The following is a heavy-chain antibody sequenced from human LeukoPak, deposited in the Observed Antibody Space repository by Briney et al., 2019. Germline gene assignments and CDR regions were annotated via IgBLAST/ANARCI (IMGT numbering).Heavy chain of an antibody. CDR1: GFTFSSYA. V-gene: IGHV3-30-3*01. CDR3: ARKEMEFDY. D-gene: IGHD5-24*01. Sequence: GRSLRLSCAASGFTFSSYAMHWVRQAPGKGLEWVAVISYDGSNKYYADSVKGRFTISRDNSKNMLYLQMNSLRAEDTAVYYCARKEMEFDYWGQGTLVTVSS. CDR2: ISYDGSNK. J-gene: IGHJ4*02.